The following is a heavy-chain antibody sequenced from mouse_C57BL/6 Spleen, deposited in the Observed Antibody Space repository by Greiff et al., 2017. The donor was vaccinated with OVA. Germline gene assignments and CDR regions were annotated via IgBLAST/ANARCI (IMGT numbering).Heavy chain of an antibody. V-gene: IGHV1-82*01. CDR2: IYPGDGDT. CDR1: GYAFSSSW. J-gene: IGHJ1*03. Sequence: QVHVKQSGPELVKPGASVKISCKASGYAFSSSWMNWVKQRPGKGLEWIGRIYPGDGDTNYNGKFKGKATLTADKSSSTAYMQLSSLTSEDSAVYFCADGSSSLDVWGTGTTVTVSS. CDR3: ADGSSSLDV. D-gene: IGHD1-1*01.